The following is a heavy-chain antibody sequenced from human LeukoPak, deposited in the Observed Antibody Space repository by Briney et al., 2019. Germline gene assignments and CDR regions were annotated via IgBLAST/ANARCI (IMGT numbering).Heavy chain of an antibody. Sequence: GGSLRLSCAAPGFTFSSYAMSWVRQAPGKGLEWVSSISGTYTSTYYADSVKGRFTISRDNSKNTLYLQMNSLRADDTAVYHCAKGHSSSWSIFDYWGQGTLVTVSS. V-gene: IGHV3-23*01. CDR3: AKGHSSSWSIFDY. J-gene: IGHJ4*02. D-gene: IGHD6-13*01. CDR1: GFTFSSYA. CDR2: ISGTYTST.